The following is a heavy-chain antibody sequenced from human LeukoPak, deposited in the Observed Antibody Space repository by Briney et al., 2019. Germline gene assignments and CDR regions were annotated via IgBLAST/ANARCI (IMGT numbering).Heavy chain of an antibody. Sequence: GASVKVSCKASGGTFSSYAISWVRQAPGQGLEWMGGIIPIFGTANYAQKFQGRVTITADESTSTAYMEPSSLRSEDTAVYYCARVEIVGTPPDYWGQGTLVTVSS. CDR3: ARVEIVGTPPDY. V-gene: IGHV1-69*13. J-gene: IGHJ4*02. D-gene: IGHD5-12*01. CDR2: IIPIFGTA. CDR1: GGTFSSYA.